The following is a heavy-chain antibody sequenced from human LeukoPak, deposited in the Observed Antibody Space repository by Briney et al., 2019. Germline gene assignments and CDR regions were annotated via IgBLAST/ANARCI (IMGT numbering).Heavy chain of an antibody. CDR2: VSSSARTI. V-gene: IGHV3-48*03. Sequence: GGSLRLSCAASGFIFSSHEMNWVRQAPGKGLEWVSYVSSSARTIYYADSVKGRFTISRDNAKNSLYLQMNSLRAEDTAVYYCARYGSGKNFDYWGQGTPVTVSS. CDR1: GFIFSSHE. J-gene: IGHJ4*02. CDR3: ARYGSGKNFDY. D-gene: IGHD3-10*01.